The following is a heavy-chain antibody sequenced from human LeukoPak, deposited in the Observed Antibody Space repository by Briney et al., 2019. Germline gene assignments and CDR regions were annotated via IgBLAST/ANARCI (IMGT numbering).Heavy chain of an antibody. J-gene: IGHJ4*02. CDR2: IYYSGST. CDR1: GGSISSGGYY. CDR3: ARGHSGYDYFDY. Sequence: SETLSLTCTVSGGSISSGGYYWSWIRQHPGKGLEWIGYIYYSGSTYYNPSLKSRVTISVDTSKSQFSLKLSSVTAADTAVYYCARGHSGYDYFDYWGQGTLVTVSS. V-gene: IGHV4-31*03. D-gene: IGHD5-12*01.